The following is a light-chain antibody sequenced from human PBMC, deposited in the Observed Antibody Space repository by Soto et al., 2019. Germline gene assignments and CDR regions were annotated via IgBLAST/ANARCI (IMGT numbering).Light chain of an antibody. V-gene: IGLV1-40*01. CDR3: QSYDSSLSAHVV. CDR2: KNS. J-gene: IGLJ2*01. Sequence: QSVLTQPPSVSGAPGQRVTISCTGSSSNIGTGYDVHWYQQLPGTAPKLLIYKNSNRPPGVPDRSSGSKSGTSASLAITGLQAEDEADYYCQSYDSSLSAHVVFGGGTKLTVL. CDR1: SSNIGTGYD.